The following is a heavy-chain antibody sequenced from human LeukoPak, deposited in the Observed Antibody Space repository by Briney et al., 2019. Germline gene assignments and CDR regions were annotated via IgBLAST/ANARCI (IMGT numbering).Heavy chain of an antibody. Sequence: SVKVSCKASGGTFSSYAISWVRQAPGQGLEWMGGIIPIFGTANYAQKFQGRVTITADESTSTAYMDLSSLRSEDTAVYYCARSDIVVVPAATFYYYYMDVWGKGTTVTVSS. CDR2: IIPIFGTA. CDR1: GGTFSSYA. CDR3: ARSDIVVVPAATFYYYYMDV. V-gene: IGHV1-69*13. J-gene: IGHJ6*03. D-gene: IGHD2-2*01.